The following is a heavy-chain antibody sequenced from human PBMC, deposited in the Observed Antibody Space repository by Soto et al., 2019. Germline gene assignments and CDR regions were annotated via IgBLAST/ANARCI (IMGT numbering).Heavy chain of an antibody. CDR2: IIPILGIA. D-gene: IGHD1-1*01. CDR3: ARDTTGTTDWPYGMDV. J-gene: IGHJ6*02. CDR1: GGTFSSYT. V-gene: IGHV1-69*04. Sequence: ASVKVSCKASGGTFSSYTISWVRQAPGQGLEWMGRIIPILGIANYAQKFQGRVTITADKSTSTAYMELSSLRSEDTAVFYCARDTTGTTDWPYGMDVWGQGTTVTVSS.